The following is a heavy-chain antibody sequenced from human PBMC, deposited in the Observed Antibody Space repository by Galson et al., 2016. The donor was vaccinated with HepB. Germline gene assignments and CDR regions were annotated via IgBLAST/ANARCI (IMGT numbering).Heavy chain of an antibody. V-gene: IGHV1-3*01. CDR3: AREGSYYTLDY. CDR2: INPGNGDT. J-gene: IGHJ4*02. D-gene: IGHD1-26*01. CDR1: GYTFTNYA. Sequence: SVKVSCKAPGYTFTNYAMHWVRQAPRQRLEWMGWINPGNGDTKYSQKFQGRVTISRDTSASTAYMELSSLISEDTAVYYCAREGSYYTLDYWGQGTLVTVSS.